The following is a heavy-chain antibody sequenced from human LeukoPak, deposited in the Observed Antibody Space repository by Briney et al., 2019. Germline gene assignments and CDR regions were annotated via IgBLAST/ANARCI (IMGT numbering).Heavy chain of an antibody. V-gene: IGHV3-23*01. J-gene: IGHJ4*02. CDR1: EFTFSNYG. CDR3: AKALWDIVVVPAAVSSDL. D-gene: IGHD2-2*01. Sequence: GGSLRLSCAASEFTFSNYGMNWVRQAPGKGLEWVSTISGSGGTTFYADSVKGRFTISRDNSKNTLYLQMNSLRADDTAVYYCAKALWDIVVVPAAVSSDLWGQGTLVTVSS. CDR2: ISGSGGTT.